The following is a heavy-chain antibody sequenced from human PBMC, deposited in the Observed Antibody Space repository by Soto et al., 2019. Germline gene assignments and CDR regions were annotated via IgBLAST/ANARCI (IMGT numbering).Heavy chain of an antibody. J-gene: IGHJ5*02. CDR1: GYTPTELS. CDR3: ATRERSDFWSGYYTNWFDP. V-gene: IGHV1-24*01. Sequence: QVQLVQSGAEVKKPGASVKVSCKVSGYTPTELSMHWVRQAPGKGLEWMGGFDPEDGETIYAQKFQGRVTMTEDTSTDTAYMELSSLRSEDTAVYYCATRERSDFWSGYYTNWFDPWGQGTLVTVSS. D-gene: IGHD3-3*01. CDR2: FDPEDGET.